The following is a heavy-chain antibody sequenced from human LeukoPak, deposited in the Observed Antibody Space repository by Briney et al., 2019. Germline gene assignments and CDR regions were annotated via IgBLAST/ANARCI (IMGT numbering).Heavy chain of an antibody. CDR1: GGSISYYY. CDR2: IYYSGST. CDR3: ARQGNGDLYYFDC. V-gene: IGHV4-59*08. J-gene: IGHJ4*02. Sequence: PSETLSLTCTVSGGSISYYYWSWIRQPPGKGLEWIGYIYYSGSTKYNPSLKSQITISVDMSKNQFSLKLSSVTAADTAMYYCARQGNGDLYYFDCWGQGTLVTVSS. D-gene: IGHD4-17*01.